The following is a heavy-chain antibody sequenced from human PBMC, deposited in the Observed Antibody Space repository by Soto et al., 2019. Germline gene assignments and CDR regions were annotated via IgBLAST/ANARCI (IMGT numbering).Heavy chain of an antibody. CDR2: INHSGST. CDR1: GGSFSGYY. J-gene: IGHJ4*02. V-gene: IGHV4-34*01. D-gene: IGHD3-16*01. CDR3: ARAHSLMIRDGLDY. Sequence: QVQLQQWGAGLLKPSETLSLTCAVYGGSFSGYYWSWIRQPPGKGLEWIGEINHSGSTNYNPSLKSRVPISIATSKNQFSLKLSSVTAADTAVYYCARAHSLMIRDGLDYWGQGTLVTVSS.